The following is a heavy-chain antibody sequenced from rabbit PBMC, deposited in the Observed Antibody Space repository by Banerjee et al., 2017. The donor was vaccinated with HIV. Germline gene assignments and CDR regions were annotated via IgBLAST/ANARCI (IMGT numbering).Heavy chain of an antibody. D-gene: IGHD7-1*01. CDR1: GFTLSSYW. CDR3: TREPTTGQYYFNL. J-gene: IGHJ4*01. CDR2: IGVGSGAT. V-gene: IGHV1S40*01. Sequence: QSLEESGGDLVKPGASLTLTCTASGFTLSSYWICWVRQAPGKGLEWIACIGVGSGATYYATWAKGRFTISKTSSTTVTLQMTSLTAADTATYFCTREPTTGQYYFNLWGQGTLVTVS.